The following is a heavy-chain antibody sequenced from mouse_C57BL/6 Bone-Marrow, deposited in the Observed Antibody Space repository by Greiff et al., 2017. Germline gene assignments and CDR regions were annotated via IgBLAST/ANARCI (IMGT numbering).Heavy chain of an antibody. CDR3: ASRTVVGKYFDV. V-gene: IGHV1-82*01. CDR2: IYPGDGDT. CDR1: GYAFSSSW. D-gene: IGHD1-1*01. J-gene: IGHJ1*03. Sequence: QVQLQQSGPELVKPGASVKISCKASGYAFSSSWMNWVKQRPGQGLEWIGRIYPGDGDTNYNGKFKGKATLTADKSSSTAYMQLSSLTSEDSAVYGCASRTVVGKYFDVWGTGTTVTVSS.